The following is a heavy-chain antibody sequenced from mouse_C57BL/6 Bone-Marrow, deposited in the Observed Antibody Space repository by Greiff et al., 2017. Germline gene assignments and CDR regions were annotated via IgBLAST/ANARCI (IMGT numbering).Heavy chain of an antibody. J-gene: IGHJ1*03. V-gene: IGHV1-39*01. CDR1: GYSFTDYN. CDR3: ERDRHYDGSSYWYGDG. Sequence: EVQLQQSGPELVKPGASVKISCKASGYSFTDYNMNWVKQSNGKSLEWIGVINPNFGTTSYNQKFKGKATLTVDQSSSTAYMQLNSLTSEDSAVYDCERDRHYDGSSYWYGDGWGTGTTVTVAA. CDR2: INPNFGTT. D-gene: IGHD1-1*01.